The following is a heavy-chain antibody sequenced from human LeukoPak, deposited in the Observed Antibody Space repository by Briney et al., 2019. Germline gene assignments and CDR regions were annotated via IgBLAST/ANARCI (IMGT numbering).Heavy chain of an antibody. CDR2: IYYTEIT. CDR1: GGSISSSIYN. V-gene: IGHV4-39*01. Sequence: SETLSLNCTISGGSISSSIYNWGWILQSPGKGLEWIGSIYYTEITNYNPSLKSRVTISVDTSKNQFSLRLSSVTAADTSVYYCATYHSSDYFAYWRQGTLVTVSS. CDR3: ATYHSSDYFAY. J-gene: IGHJ4*02. D-gene: IGHD3-22*01.